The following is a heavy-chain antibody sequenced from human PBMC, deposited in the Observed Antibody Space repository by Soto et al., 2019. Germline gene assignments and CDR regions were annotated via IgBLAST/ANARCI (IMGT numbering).Heavy chain of an antibody. CDR3: AKDCRIVPAADDAFDI. CDR1: GLTFSNTW. J-gene: IGHJ3*02. CDR2: IKSKTDGGTT. Sequence: GSLRLSCAASGLTFSNTWMSWVRQAPGKGLEWVGRIKSKTDGGTTDYAAPVKGRFTISRDDSKNTLYLQMNSLRAEDTAVYYCAKDCRIVPAADDAFDIWGQGTMVTVSS. V-gene: IGHV3-15*01. D-gene: IGHD2-2*01.